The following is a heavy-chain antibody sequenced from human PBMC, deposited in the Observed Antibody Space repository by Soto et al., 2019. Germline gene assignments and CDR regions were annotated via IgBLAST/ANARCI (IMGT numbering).Heavy chain of an antibody. CDR3: ARAYYDSYRAYFDS. CDR2: IYNSGST. CDR1: GGSISSGDSC. J-gene: IGHJ4*02. D-gene: IGHD3-22*01. Sequence: QVQLQESGPGLVKPSQTLSLTCTVSGGSISSGDSCWSWVRQPPGQGLEWIGYIYNSGSTYDNPSLKSRVVISVDTSKNQFSLKLSSVTAADTAVYYCARAYYDSYRAYFDSWGQGTLVTVSS. V-gene: IGHV4-30-4*01.